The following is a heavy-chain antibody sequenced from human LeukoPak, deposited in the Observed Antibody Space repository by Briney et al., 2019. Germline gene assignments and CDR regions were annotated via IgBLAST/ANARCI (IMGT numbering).Heavy chain of an antibody. Sequence: GGSLRLSCAASGFALSSHWITWVRQVPGRGPEWVANVNRDGGETYYLDSVKGRFTISKDNAKNSLYLQMNSLRAEDTALYHCARNNGMDVWGQGTTVIVSS. CDR2: VNRDGGET. CDR3: ARNNGMDV. CDR1: GFALSSHW. J-gene: IGHJ6*02. V-gene: IGHV3-7*03.